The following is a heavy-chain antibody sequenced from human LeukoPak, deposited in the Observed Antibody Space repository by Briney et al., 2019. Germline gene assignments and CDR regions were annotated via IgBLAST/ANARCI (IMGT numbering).Heavy chain of an antibody. CDR3: ARGGFERYFDWLSYWFDP. D-gene: IGHD3-9*01. CDR1: GYTFTGYY. Sequence: ASVKVSCTASGYTFTGYYMHWVRQAPGQGLEWMGWINPNSGGTNYAQKFQGRVTMTRDTSISTAYMELSRLRSDDTAVYYCARGGFERYFDWLSYWFDPWGQGTLVTVSS. CDR2: INPNSGGT. J-gene: IGHJ5*02. V-gene: IGHV1-2*02.